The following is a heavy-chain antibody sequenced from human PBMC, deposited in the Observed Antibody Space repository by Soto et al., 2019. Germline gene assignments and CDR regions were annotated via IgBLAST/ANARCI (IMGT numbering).Heavy chain of an antibody. J-gene: IGHJ4*02. D-gene: IGHD3-10*01. Sequence: GGSLRLSCAASGFTFSSYAMHWVRQAPGKGLEWVAVIWYDGSNKYYADSVKGRFSISRGNSKNTLYLQMNSLRAEDTAVYYCARDPNYYGSGSLDYWGQGTLVTVSS. CDR3: ARDPNYYGSGSLDY. CDR2: IWYDGSNK. CDR1: GFTFSSYA. V-gene: IGHV3-33*08.